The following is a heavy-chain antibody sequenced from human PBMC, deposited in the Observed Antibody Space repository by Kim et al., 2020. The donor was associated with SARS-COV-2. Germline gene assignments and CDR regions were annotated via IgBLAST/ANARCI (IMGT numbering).Heavy chain of an antibody. CDR1: GFTFSSYG. CDR2: IWYDGSNK. Sequence: GGSLRLSCVASGFTFSSYGMHWVRQAPGKGLEWVAVIWYDGSNKYYADSVKGRFTISRDNSKNTLYLQMNSLRAEDTAVYNCAKERIASFPSKFYYGMDVWGQGTTVTVTS. CDR3: AKERIASFPSKFYYGMDV. J-gene: IGHJ6*02. V-gene: IGHV3-33*06.